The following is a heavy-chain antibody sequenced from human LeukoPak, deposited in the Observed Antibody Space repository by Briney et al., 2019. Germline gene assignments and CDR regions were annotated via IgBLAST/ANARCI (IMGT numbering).Heavy chain of an antibody. J-gene: IGHJ4*02. D-gene: IGHD2-15*01. CDR2: ISYDGSNK. CDR3: ARDGGFQDIVVVVATAPPDY. Sequence: PGRSPRLSCAASGFTFSSYAMHWVRQAPGKGLEWVAVISYDGSNKYYADSVKGRFTISRDNSKNTLYLQMNSLRAEDTAVYYCARDGGFQDIVVVVATAPPDYWGQGTLVTVSS. CDR1: GFTFSSYA. V-gene: IGHV3-30*04.